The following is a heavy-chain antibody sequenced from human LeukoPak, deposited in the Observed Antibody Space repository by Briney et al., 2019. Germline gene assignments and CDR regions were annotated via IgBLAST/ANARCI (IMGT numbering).Heavy chain of an antibody. CDR2: IYHSGST. V-gene: IGHV4-59*08. Sequence: PLETLSLTCTVSGGSISSYYWSWIRQPPGKGLEWIGYIYHSGSTNYNPSLKSRVTISVDTSKNQFSLKLSSVTAADTAVYYCARTYSIVGARGAFDIWGQGTMVTVSS. D-gene: IGHD1-26*01. CDR3: ARTYSIVGARGAFDI. CDR1: GGSISSYY. J-gene: IGHJ3*02.